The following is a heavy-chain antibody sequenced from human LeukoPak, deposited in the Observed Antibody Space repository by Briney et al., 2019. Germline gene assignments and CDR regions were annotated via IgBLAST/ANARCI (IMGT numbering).Heavy chain of an antibody. D-gene: IGHD2-15*01. J-gene: IGHJ4*02. V-gene: IGHV4-59*01. CDR2: IYYSGST. Sequence: SETLSLTCTVSGGSISSYYWSWIRQPPGKGLEWIGYIYYSGSTNYNPSLKSRVTISVDTSKNQFSLKLSSVTAADTAVYYCARLGCRGGSCLPPYYFDYWGQGTLVTVSS. CDR1: GGSISSYY. CDR3: ARLGCRGGSCLPPYYFDY.